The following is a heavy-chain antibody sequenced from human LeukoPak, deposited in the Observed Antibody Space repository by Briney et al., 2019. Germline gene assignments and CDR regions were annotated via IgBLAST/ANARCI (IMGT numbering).Heavy chain of an antibody. D-gene: IGHD6-6*01. J-gene: IGHJ4*02. V-gene: IGHV3-30*02. CDR3: TNLARPLDY. CDR2: IRYDGSNE. CDR1: GFTFSSYG. Sequence: GGSLRLSCAASGFTFSSYGMHWVRQAPGKGLEWVAFIRYDGSNEYVDSVKGRFTISRDNSKNTLYLQMNSLKPEDTAVYYCTNLARPLDYWGQGALVTVSS.